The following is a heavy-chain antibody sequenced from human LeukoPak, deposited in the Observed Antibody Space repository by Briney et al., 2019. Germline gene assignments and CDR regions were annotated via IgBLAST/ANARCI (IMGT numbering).Heavy chain of an antibody. CDR1: GFTFSNAW. Sequence: RGSLRLSCAASGFTFSNAWMSWVRQAPGKGLEWVGRIKSKTSGGTTDYAAPVKGRFTISSDDSKNMLYLQMDSLKTEDTAVYYCTVIQGWGLGSYYVDYWGQGTLVTVSS. V-gene: IGHV3-15*01. J-gene: IGHJ4*02. CDR2: IKSKTSGGTT. D-gene: IGHD3-10*01. CDR3: TVIQGWGLGSYYVDY.